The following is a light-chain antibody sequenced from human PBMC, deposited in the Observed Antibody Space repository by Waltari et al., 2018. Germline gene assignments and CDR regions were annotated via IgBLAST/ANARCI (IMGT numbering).Light chain of an antibody. CDR1: QSISSH. V-gene: IGKV3-11*01. CDR2: DES. Sequence: ETVLTQSPPTLSLSPGERATLSCRASQSISSHLAWYQQKPGPPPRLLIYDESKRATGIPARFSCSGSGTDFTLTISSLEPEDFAVYYCQQRSNLWTFGQGTKVEIK. CDR3: QQRSNLWT. J-gene: IGKJ1*01.